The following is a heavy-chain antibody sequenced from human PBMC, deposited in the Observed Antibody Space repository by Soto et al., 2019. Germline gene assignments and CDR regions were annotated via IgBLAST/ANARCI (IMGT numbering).Heavy chain of an antibody. D-gene: IGHD3-10*01. CDR2: INSNSGGT. CDR1: GYTFTGYY. CDR3: ARGGFTSDYGSGRERH. V-gene: IGHV1-2*02. Sequence: QVQLVQSGAEVKEPGASVKVSCKASGYTFTGYYMHWVRQAPGQGLEWMGWINSNSGGTNYAQRLQGRVTMTRDTSISTAYMELSWLRSDDTAVYYCARGGFTSDYGSGRERHWGQGTLVTVSS. J-gene: IGHJ1*01.